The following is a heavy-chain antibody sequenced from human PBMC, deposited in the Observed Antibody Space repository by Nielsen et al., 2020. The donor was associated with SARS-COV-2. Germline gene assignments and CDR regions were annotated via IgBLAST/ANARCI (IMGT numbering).Heavy chain of an antibody. D-gene: IGHD4-23*01. CDR3: ARDLLRYGGNSGYFDL. CDR2: ISSSSCYI. Sequence: GESLKISCAASGFTFSSYSMNWVRQAPGKGLEWVSSISSSSCYIYYADSVKGRFTISRDNAKNTLYLQMNSLRAEDTAVYYCARDLLRYGGNSGYFDLWGRGTLVTVSS. CDR1: GFTFSSYS. V-gene: IGHV3-21*01. J-gene: IGHJ2*01.